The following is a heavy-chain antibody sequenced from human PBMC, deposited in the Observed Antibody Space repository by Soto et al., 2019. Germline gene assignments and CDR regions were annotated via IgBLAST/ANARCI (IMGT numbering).Heavy chain of an antibody. CDR1: EFTFSSSA. D-gene: IGHD2-15*01. CDR2: IVVGSNNT. J-gene: IGHJ5*02. Sequence: SVKVSCKASEFTFSSSAVQWVRQARGQRLEWIGWIVVGSNNTDYAQKFQERVAITRDLSTTTAYLELNSLRSEDTAVYYCATGVRKGFFHSGGLTSWGRGTLVTVSS. CDR3: ATGVRKGFFHSGGLTS. V-gene: IGHV1-58*01.